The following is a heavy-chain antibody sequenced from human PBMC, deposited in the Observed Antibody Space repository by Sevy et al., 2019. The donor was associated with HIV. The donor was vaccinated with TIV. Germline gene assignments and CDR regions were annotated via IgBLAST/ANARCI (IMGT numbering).Heavy chain of an antibody. CDR3: AKGGVWELGDGFDM. CDR2: LSAGGGGK. J-gene: IGHJ3*02. D-gene: IGHD1-26*01. V-gene: IGHV3-23*01. Sequence: GGSLRLSCEASGFIFSSYAMSWVRQAPGKGLEWVSGLSAGGGGKNYADSVKGRFSISRDNSKNTLYLQMSSLRAEDTAVYYCAKGGVWELGDGFDMWGQGTMVTVSS. CDR1: GFIFSSYA.